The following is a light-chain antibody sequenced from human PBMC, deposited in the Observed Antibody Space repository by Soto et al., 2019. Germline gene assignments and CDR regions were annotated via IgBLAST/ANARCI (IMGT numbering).Light chain of an antibody. J-gene: IGKJ2*01. CDR3: QQRSNWPPA. Sequence: EIVLTQSPATLSLSPGESATLSCRASQSVSSYSAWYAQKPGQAPRLLIYDATNRATGIPARFSGCGSGTEFTLTISSLEPEDFVVYYCQQRSNWPPAFGQGTKLEIK. CDR2: DAT. V-gene: IGKV3-11*01. CDR1: QSVSSY.